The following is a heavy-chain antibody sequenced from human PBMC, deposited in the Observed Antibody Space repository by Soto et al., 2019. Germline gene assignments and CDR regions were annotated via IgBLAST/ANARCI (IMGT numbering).Heavy chain of an antibody. Sequence: GGSLRLSCAASGFTFSSYDMHWVRQAPGKGLEWVAVIWYDGSNKYYADSVKGRFTISRDNSKNTLYLQMNSLRAEDTAVYYCARDYSSSTYYFDYWGQGTLVTVSS. CDR3: ARDYSSSTYYFDY. V-gene: IGHV3-33*01. CDR1: GFTFSSYD. D-gene: IGHD6-13*01. CDR2: IWYDGSNK. J-gene: IGHJ4*02.